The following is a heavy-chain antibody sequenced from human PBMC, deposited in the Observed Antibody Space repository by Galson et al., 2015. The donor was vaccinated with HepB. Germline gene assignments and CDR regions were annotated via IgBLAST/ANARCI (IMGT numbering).Heavy chain of an antibody. Sequence: SPRLSCAASGFTFSSYWMSWVRQAPGKGLEWVANIKQDGSEKYYVDSVKGRFTISRDNAKNSLYLQMNSLRAEDTAVYYCARGGGIAARIIDYWGQGTLVTVSS. CDR1: GFTFSSYW. V-gene: IGHV3-7*05. CDR2: IKQDGSEK. D-gene: IGHD6-6*01. CDR3: ARGGGIAARIIDY. J-gene: IGHJ4*02.